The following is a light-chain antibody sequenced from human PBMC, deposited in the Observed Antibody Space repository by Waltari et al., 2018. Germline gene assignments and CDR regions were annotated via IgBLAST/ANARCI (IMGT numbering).Light chain of an antibody. V-gene: IGKV3-15*01. CDR1: QSVNSN. CDR3: QQYNNWPFT. J-gene: IGKJ4*01. Sequence: LVMTQSPATLSVSPGERATLSCRASQSVNSNLAWYQQKPGQAPRLLIYGASTGATGIPAGFSGSGSGTEFTLTISSLQSEDFAVYYCQQYNNWPFTFGGGTKVEIK. CDR2: GAS.